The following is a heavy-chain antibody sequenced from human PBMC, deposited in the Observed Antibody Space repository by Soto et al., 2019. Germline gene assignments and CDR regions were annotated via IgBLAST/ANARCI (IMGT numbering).Heavy chain of an antibody. V-gene: IGHV3-33*01. CDR1: GFTFSSYG. CDR2: IWYDGSNK. D-gene: IGHD7-27*01. J-gene: IGHJ6*03. Sequence: QVQLVESGGGVVQPGRSLRLSCAASGFTFSSYGMHWVRQAPGKGLEWVAVIWYDGSNKYYADSVKGRFTISRDNSKNTLYLQMNSLRAEDTAVYYCARDNLREAGEDYYYYMDVWGKGTTVTVSS. CDR3: ARDNLREAGEDYYYYMDV.